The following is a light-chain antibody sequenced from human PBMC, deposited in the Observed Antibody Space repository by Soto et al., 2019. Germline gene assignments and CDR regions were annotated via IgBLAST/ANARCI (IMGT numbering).Light chain of an antibody. CDR2: DVS. Sequence: QSALTQPRSVSGSPGQSVTISCTGTSGDVGGYKYVSWYQQHPGKAPKLMIYDVSKRPSGVPDRFSGSKSGNTASLTISGLQAEDEADDYCCSYAGSYTNVFGIGTKLTVL. V-gene: IGLV2-11*01. CDR3: CSYAGSYTNV. CDR1: SGDVGGYKY. J-gene: IGLJ1*01.